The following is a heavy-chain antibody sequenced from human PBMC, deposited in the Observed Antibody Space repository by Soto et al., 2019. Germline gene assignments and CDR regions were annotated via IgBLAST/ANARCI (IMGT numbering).Heavy chain of an antibody. CDR1: GGTFSSYA. CDR3: ARDRHAGAMDFFDY. D-gene: IGHD5-18*01. Sequence: SVKVSCKASGGTFSSYAISWVRQAPGQGLEWMGGIIPIFGTANYAQKFQGRVTITADESTSTAYMELSSLRSEDTAVYYCARDRHAGAMDFFDYWGQGTMVTVSS. J-gene: IGHJ4*02. V-gene: IGHV1-69*13. CDR2: IIPIFGTA.